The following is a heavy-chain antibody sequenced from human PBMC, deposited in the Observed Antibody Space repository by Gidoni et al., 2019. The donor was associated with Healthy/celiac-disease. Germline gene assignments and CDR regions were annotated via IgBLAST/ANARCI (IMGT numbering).Heavy chain of an antibody. CDR1: GFTFSSSA. V-gene: IGHV3-30-3*01. J-gene: IGHJ2*01. CDR2: ISYDGSNK. Sequence: QVQLVESGGGVVQLGRSLRLPCASSGFTFSSSAMHWVRQAPGKGLEWVAVISYDGSNKYYADSVKGRFTISRDNSKNTLYLQMNSLRAEDTAVYYCAREGYGDYNWYFDLWGRGTLVTVSS. D-gene: IGHD4-17*01. CDR3: AREGYGDYNWYFDL.